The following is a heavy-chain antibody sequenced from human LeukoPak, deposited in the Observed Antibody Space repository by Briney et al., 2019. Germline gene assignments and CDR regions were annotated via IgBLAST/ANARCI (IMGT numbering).Heavy chain of an antibody. CDR3: AIGGFWSGYYYYGMDV. D-gene: IGHD3-3*01. CDR1: GFTFSSYS. V-gene: IGHV3-48*02. J-gene: IGHJ6*02. Sequence: PGGSLRLSCAASGFTFSSYSMNWVRQAPGKGLEWVSYISSSSSTIYYADSVKGRFTISRDNAKNSLYLQMNSLRDEDTAVYYCAIGGFWSGYYYYGMDVWGQGTTVTVSS. CDR2: ISSSSSTI.